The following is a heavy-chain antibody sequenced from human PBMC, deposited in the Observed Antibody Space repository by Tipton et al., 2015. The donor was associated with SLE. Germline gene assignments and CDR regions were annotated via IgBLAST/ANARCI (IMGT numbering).Heavy chain of an antibody. V-gene: IGHV4-38-2*02. CDR3: AKVTVFGVAIFGYNWFDP. J-gene: IGHJ5*02. CDR1: GYSISSGYY. Sequence: TLSLTCTVSGYSISSGYYWGWIRQPPGKGLEWIGSIYHSGSTYYNPSLKSRVTISVDTSKNLFSLKLSSVTAADTAVYYCAKVTVFGVAIFGYNWFDPRGQGTLVTVAS. D-gene: IGHD3-3*01. CDR2: IYHSGST.